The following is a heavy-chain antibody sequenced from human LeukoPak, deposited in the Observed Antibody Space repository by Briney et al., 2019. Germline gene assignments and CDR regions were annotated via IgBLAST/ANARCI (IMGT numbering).Heavy chain of an antibody. CDR3: ARDMDRLGGYGMDV. CDR2: IKQDGSEK. D-gene: IGHD2-2*03. J-gene: IGHJ6*02. Sequence: GGSLRLSCAASGFTFSSYWMSWVRQAPGKGLEWVANIKQDGSEKYYVDSVKGRFTISRDNAKNSLYLQMNSLRAEDTAVYYCARDMDRLGGYGMDVWGQGTTVTVSS. V-gene: IGHV3-7*01. CDR1: GFTFSSYW.